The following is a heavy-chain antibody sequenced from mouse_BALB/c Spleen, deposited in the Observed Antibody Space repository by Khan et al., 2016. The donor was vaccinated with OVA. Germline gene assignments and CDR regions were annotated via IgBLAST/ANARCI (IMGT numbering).Heavy chain of an antibody. CDR2: IHPYYGGP. D-gene: IGHD2-10*02. Sequence: IQLVQSGPELEKPGASVKISCKASGYSFTGYNMNWVKQSHGKSLEWIGHIHPYYGGPTYNQKFKGKATLTVDKSSSTAYMQLKSLQSEDSAVYSAARWYGNYVRYYFDYWGQGTTLTVSS. J-gene: IGHJ2*01. CDR1: GYSFTGYN. CDR3: ARWYGNYVRYYFDY. V-gene: IGHV1S135*01.